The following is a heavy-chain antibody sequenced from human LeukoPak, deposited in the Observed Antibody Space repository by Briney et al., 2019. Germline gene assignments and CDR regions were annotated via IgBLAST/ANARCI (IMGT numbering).Heavy chain of an antibody. Sequence: GGSLRLSCAASGFTFSSYAMSWVRQAPGKGLEWVSAISGSGGSTYYADSVKGRFTISRDNSKNTLYLQMNSLRAEDTAVYYCAKRVLWFGELLMGYFDYWGQGTLVTVSS. CDR3: AKRVLWFGELLMGYFDY. V-gene: IGHV3-23*01. D-gene: IGHD3-10*01. J-gene: IGHJ4*02. CDR1: GFTFSSYA. CDR2: ISGSGGST.